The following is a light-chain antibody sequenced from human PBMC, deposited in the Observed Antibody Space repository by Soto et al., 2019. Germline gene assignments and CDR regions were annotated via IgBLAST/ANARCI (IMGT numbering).Light chain of an antibody. J-gene: IGLJ1*01. CDR2: QVT. CDR3: AAWDDSLNGDV. Sequence: QSVLTQPASVSGSPGQSITISCTGTSSDIGYYNYVSWFQQHPGKAPKLIISQVTNRPSGISTRFSGSKSGNTASLTISGLQAEDEADYYCAAWDDSLNGDVFGTGTKSPS. V-gene: IGLV2-14*01. CDR1: SSDIGYYNY.